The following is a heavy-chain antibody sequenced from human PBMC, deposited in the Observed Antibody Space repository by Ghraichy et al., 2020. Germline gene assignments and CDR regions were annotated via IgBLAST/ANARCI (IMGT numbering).Heavy chain of an antibody. CDR1: GFTFSDTW. CDR3: TTHQPLAD. CDR2: IKSKSYGETT. J-gene: IGHJ4*02. V-gene: IGHV3-15*05. Sequence: GGSLRLSCAASGFTFSDTWMTWVRQAPGKGLEWVGLIKSKSYGETTDYAAPVKGRFTISRDDSKNTVYLQMNSLKTDDTAVYYCTTHQPLADWGQGTLVTVSS.